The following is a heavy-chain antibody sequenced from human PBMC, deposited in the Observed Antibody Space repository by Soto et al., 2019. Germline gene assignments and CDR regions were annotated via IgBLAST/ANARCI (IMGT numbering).Heavy chain of an antibody. D-gene: IGHD1-26*01. Sequence: QITLKESGPTLVKPTQTLTLTCTFSGFSLSTSGVGVGWIRQPPGKALEWLALIYWDDDKRYSPSLKSRLTITKDTSTTQVVLTMTNMDPVDTATYYCAHRPRAHYSGSYYDYWGQGTLVTVSS. J-gene: IGHJ4*02. V-gene: IGHV2-5*02. CDR1: GFSLSTSGVG. CDR3: AHRPRAHYSGSYYDY. CDR2: IYWDDDK.